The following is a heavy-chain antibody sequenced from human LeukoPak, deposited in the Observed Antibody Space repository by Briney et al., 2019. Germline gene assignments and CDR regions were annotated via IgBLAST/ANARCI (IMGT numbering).Heavy chain of an antibody. CDR1: GFTFDDYA. D-gene: IGHD6-19*01. CDR2: ISWNSGSI. CDR3: AKDLAVAGTTGAFDI. V-gene: IGHV3-9*01. Sequence: PGGSLRLSCAASGFTFDDYAMHWVRQAPGKGLEWVSGISWNSGSIGYADSVKGRFTISRDNAKNSLYLQMNSPRAEDTALYYCAKDLAVAGTTGAFDIWGQGTMVTVSS. J-gene: IGHJ3*02.